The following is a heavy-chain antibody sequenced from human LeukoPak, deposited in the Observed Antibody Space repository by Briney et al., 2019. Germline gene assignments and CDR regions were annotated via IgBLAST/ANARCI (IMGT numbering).Heavy chain of an antibody. D-gene: IGHD6-13*01. V-gene: IGHV3-49*04. CDR2: IRSKAYGGTT. CDR1: GFTFGDYA. J-gene: IGHJ4*02. Sequence: PGRSLRLSCTASGFTFGDYAMSWVRQAPGKGLEWVGFIRSKAYGGTTEYAASVKGRFTISRDDSKSIAYLQMNSLKTEDTAVYYCTRGEAAVDYWGQGTLVTVSS. CDR3: TRGEAAVDY.